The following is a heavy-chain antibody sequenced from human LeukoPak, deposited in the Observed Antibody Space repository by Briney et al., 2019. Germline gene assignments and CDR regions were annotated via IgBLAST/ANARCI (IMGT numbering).Heavy chain of an antibody. V-gene: IGHV3-43D*03. CDR2: ISWDGGST. D-gene: IGHD6-19*01. J-gene: IGHJ6*02. CDR1: GFTFDDYA. Sequence: PGGSLRLSCAASGFTFDDYAMHWVRQAPGKGLEWVSLISWDGGSTYYADSVKGRFTISGGNSKNSLYLQMNSLRAEDTALYYCAKEVGSGPTYGMDVWGQGTTVTVSS. CDR3: AKEVGSGPTYGMDV.